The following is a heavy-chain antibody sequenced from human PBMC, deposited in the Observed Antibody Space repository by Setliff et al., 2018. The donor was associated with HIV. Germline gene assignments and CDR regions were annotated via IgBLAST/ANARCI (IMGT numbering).Heavy chain of an antibody. CDR1: GGSMSSGSYS. CDR3: ARGRTIGVSAVFFDP. CDR2: VYVGGTV. J-gene: IGHJ5*02. V-gene: IGHV4-61*09. D-gene: IGHD3-3*01. Sequence: PSETLSLTCTVSGGSMSSGSYSWTWLRQPAGKEPELIGHVYVGGTVIYNPSLASRLTISIVPSKNQFSLDPRSVTAADTAKYYCARGRTIGVSAVFFDPWGQGTPVTVSS.